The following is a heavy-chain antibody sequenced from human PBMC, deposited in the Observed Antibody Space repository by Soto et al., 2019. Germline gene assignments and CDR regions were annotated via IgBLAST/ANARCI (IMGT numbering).Heavy chain of an antibody. CDR3: SGGVGDAF. V-gene: IGHV3-7*04. Sequence: EVHLVESGGGLVQTGGSLRLSCAIFESTVSRDWMNWVRQAPGKGLEWVANINQDGSEKYYVDSVKGRFTISRDNAKKSRYLQMNSLRPADTAMYYCSGGVGDAFWGQGTLVTVSS. CDR1: ESTVSRDW. J-gene: IGHJ4*02. CDR2: INQDGSEK. D-gene: IGHD1-26*01.